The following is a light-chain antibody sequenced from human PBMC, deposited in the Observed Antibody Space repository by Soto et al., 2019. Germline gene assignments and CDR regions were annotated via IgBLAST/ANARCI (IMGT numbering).Light chain of an antibody. CDR1: QSVTSNY. Sequence: EIVLTQSPGTLSLSPWERATLSCGASQSVTSNYLAWYQQKPGQAPRLLIFGASIRVKGIPDRFSGCGSGTDFTLTISRLEPEDFAVYYCQQYNNWPRTFGQGTKVDI. CDR3: QQYNNWPRT. V-gene: IGKV3-20*01. J-gene: IGKJ1*01. CDR2: GAS.